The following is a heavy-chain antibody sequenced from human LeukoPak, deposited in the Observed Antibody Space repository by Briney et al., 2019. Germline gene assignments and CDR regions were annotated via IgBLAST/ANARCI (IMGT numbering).Heavy chain of an antibody. CDR3: ARVIPYYYDSSGYYYYFDY. D-gene: IGHD3-22*01. CDR1: GFTFDDYG. CDR2: INWKGGST. J-gene: IGHJ4*02. V-gene: IGHV3-20*04. Sequence: PGGSLRLSCAASGFTFDDYGMSWVRQAPGKGLEWVSGINWKGGSTGYADSVKGRFTISRDNAKNSLYLQMNSLRAEDTALYYCARVIPYYYDSSGYYYYFDYWGQGTLVTVSS.